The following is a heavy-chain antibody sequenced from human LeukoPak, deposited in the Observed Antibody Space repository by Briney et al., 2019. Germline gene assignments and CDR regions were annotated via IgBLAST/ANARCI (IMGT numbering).Heavy chain of an antibody. CDR2: IRYDATNK. V-gene: IGHV3-30*02. CDR1: GFTFSTYA. J-gene: IGHJ4*02. D-gene: IGHD6-13*01. Sequence: PGGSLRLSCAASGFTFSTYAMHWVRQAPGKGLEWVAFIRYDATNKDCADSVKGRFTISRDNSKNMVYLQMSSLRTDDTAVYYCAKGIGISWYTFDYWGQGTLVTVSS. CDR3: AKGIGISWYTFDY.